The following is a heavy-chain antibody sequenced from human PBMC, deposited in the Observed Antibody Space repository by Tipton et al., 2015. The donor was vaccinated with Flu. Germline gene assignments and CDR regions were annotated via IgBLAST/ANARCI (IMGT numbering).Heavy chain of an antibody. Sequence: TLSLTCAVSGYSISRGYYWGWTRQPPGKGLEWIGIAYHSGSTYYNPSLKSRVTISIDTSKNQFSLKLTSVTAADTAVYYCANSGSYYGYLQQWGQGTLVTVSS. CDR2: AYHSGST. CDR1: GYSISRGYY. V-gene: IGHV4-38-2*01. D-gene: IGHD1-26*01. CDR3: ANSGSYYGYLQQ. J-gene: IGHJ1*01.